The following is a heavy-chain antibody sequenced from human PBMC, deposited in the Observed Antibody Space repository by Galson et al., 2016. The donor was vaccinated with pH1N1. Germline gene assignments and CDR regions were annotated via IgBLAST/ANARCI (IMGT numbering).Heavy chain of an antibody. V-gene: IGHV3-66*02. Sequence: SLRLSCAASGFSVTNNYVAWVRQAPGKGLEWVSLTYSGGTTDYAAPVKGRFTISRDDSKNTLYLQMSSLRTEDTAIYFCVKEGVSGTSGPFTWGQGTLVTVSS. J-gene: IGHJ5*02. D-gene: IGHD1/OR15-1a*01. CDR2: TYSGGTT. CDR3: VKEGVSGTSGPFT. CDR1: GFSVTNNY.